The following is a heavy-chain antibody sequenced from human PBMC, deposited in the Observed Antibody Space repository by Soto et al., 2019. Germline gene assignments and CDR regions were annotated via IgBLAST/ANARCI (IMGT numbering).Heavy chain of an antibody. J-gene: IGHJ3*02. CDR1: GFTFDDYA. CDR3: AKDYQQLVADAFDI. D-gene: IGHD6-13*01. Sequence: PGGSLRLSCAASGFTFDDYAMHWVRQAPGKGLEWVSGISWNSGSIGYADSVKGRFTISRDNAKNSLYLQMNSLRAEDTALYYCAKDYQQLVADAFDIWGQGTMVTVSS. V-gene: IGHV3-9*01. CDR2: ISWNSGSI.